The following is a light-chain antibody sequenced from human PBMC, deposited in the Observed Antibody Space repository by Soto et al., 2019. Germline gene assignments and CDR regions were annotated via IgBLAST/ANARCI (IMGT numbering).Light chain of an antibody. J-gene: IGLJ2*01. CDR2: DVS. CDR3: SSYTSTNFVI. CDR1: SSDIGDYKY. Sequence: QSALTQPAYVSGSPGQSITISCTGSSSDIGDYKYVSWYKHHPGKAPKLMIYDVSNRPSGVSNRFSGSKSGNTASLTISGLQAEDEADYYCSSYTSTNFVIFGGGTKVTVL. V-gene: IGLV2-14*03.